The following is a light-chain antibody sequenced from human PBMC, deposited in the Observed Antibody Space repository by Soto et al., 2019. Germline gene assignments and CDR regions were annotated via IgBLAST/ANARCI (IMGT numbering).Light chain of an antibody. CDR2: GAS. Sequence: EIVMTQSPATLSVSPGERATLSCRASQSVSRYLAWYQQKPGQAPRLLIYGASSRATGIPDRFSGSGSGTDFTLTISRLEPEDFAVYYCQQYGSSPPTFGQGTRLEIK. V-gene: IGKV3-20*01. J-gene: IGKJ5*01. CDR1: QSVSRY. CDR3: QQYGSSPPT.